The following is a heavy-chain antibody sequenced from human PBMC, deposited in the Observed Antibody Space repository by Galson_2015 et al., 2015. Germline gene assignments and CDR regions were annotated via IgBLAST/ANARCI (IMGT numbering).Heavy chain of an antibody. V-gene: IGHV3-30-3*01. Sequence: SLRLSCAASGFTFSSYAMYWVRQAPGKGLEWVAVISYDGSNKYYADSVKGRFTISRDNSKNTLYLQMNSLRAEDTAVYYCARDRIAAAGTNIFDPWGQGTLVTVSS. CDR1: GFTFSSYA. D-gene: IGHD6-13*01. CDR3: ARDRIAAAGTNIFDP. J-gene: IGHJ5*02. CDR2: ISYDGSNK.